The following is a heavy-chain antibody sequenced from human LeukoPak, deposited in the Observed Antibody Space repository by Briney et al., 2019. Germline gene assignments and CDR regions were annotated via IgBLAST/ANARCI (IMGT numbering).Heavy chain of an antibody. V-gene: IGHV4-39*07. CDR2: IYYSGST. CDR1: GGSISSSSYY. CDR3: ARDSSPLSQWLVHPGSCWFDP. Sequence: SETLSLTCTVSGGSISSSSYYWGWIRQPPGKGLEWIGSIYYSGSTYYNPSLKSRVTISVDTSKNQFSLKLSSVTAADTAVYYCARDSSPLSQWLVHPGSCWFDPWGQGTLVTVSS. J-gene: IGHJ5*02. D-gene: IGHD6-19*01.